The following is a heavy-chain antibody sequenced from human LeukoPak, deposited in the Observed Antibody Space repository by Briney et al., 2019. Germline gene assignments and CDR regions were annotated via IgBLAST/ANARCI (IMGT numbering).Heavy chain of an antibody. CDR3: ARGWIVGGVTDVFLDY. D-gene: IGHD1-26*01. Sequence: GGSLRLSCAASGFTFDNYAMHWVRQVPGKGLEWVSGISWNSGDIGYADSVKGRFTISRGNAKNSLYLQMNSLRDEDSAVYYCARGWIVGGVTDVFLDYWGQGTLVTVSS. V-gene: IGHV3-9*01. CDR2: ISWNSGDI. J-gene: IGHJ4*02. CDR1: GFTFDNYA.